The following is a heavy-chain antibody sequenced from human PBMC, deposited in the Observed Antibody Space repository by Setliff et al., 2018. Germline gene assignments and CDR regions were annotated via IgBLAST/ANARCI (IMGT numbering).Heavy chain of an antibody. CDR3: ARRSPTGVRGVTSRTYYFDY. CDR2: INHSGST. CDR1: GGSFSGCY. V-gene: IGHV4-34*01. J-gene: IGHJ4*02. D-gene: IGHD3-10*01. Sequence: PSETLSLTCAVYGGSFSGCYWSWIRQPPGKGLEWIGEINHSGSTNYNPSLKSRVTISVDTSKNQFSLKLSSVTAADTAVYYCARRSPTGVRGVTSRTYYFDYWGQGTLVTVSS.